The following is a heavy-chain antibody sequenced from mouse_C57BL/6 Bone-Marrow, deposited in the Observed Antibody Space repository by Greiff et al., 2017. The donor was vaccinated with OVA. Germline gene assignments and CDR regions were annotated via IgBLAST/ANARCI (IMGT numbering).Heavy chain of an antibody. D-gene: IGHD1-1*01. CDR1: GYTFTSYW. Sequence: VQLQQPGAELVKPGASVQMSCKASGYTFTSYWITWVKQRPGQGLEWIGDIYPGSGSTNYNEKFKSKATLTVDTSSSTAYMQLSSLTSEDSAVYYCANSYPYYYAMDYWGQGTSVTVSS. CDR2: IYPGSGST. V-gene: IGHV1-55*01. J-gene: IGHJ4*01. CDR3: ANSYPYYYAMDY.